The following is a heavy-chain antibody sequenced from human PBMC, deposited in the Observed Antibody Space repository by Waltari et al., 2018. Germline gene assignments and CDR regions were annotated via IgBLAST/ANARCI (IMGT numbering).Heavy chain of an antibody. V-gene: IGHV3-9*01. Sequence: EVQLVESGGGLVQPGRSLRLSCAASGFTFDDYAMHWVRQAPGKGLEWVSGISWDSCSIGYADSLKVRFTISRDNAKNSLYLQMNSLRAEDTALYYCAKDTGQEAFDIWGQGTMVTVSS. CDR3: AKDTGQEAFDI. J-gene: IGHJ3*02. CDR1: GFTFDDYA. CDR2: ISWDSCSI.